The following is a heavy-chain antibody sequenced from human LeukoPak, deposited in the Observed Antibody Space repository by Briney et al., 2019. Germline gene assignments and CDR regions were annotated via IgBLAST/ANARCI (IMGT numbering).Heavy chain of an antibody. CDR1: GYTFTSYD. D-gene: IGHD3-16*01. V-gene: IGHV1-8*03. CDR3: ARGVNTYLWFGGDYMDV. CDR2: MNPNSGNT. Sequence: ASVKVSCKASGYTFTSYDINWVRQATGQGLEWMGWMNPNSGNTGYAQKFQGRVTVTRNTSISTAYMELSSLRSEDTAVYYCARGVNTYLWFGGDYMDVWGKGSTVTVSS. J-gene: IGHJ6*03.